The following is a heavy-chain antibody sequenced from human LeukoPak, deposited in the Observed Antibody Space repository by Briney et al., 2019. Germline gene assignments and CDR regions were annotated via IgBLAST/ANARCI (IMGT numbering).Heavy chain of an antibody. CDR3: ARVVGGVPF. J-gene: IGHJ4*02. D-gene: IGHD1-26*01. V-gene: IGHV3-74*01. Sequence: GGSLRLSCAASGFTFSDYRMHWVRQAPGKGLVWVSRIDSDVSATTYADSVKGRFTISRDNAKNTLFLQMNSLRAEDTAVYYCARVVGGVPFWGQGTLVTVSS. CDR2: IDSDVSAT. CDR1: GFTFSDYR.